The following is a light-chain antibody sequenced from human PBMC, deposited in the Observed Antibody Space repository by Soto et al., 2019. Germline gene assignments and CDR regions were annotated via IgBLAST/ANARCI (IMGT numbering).Light chain of an antibody. CDR2: AAS. CDR3: QRDNSWPPT. V-gene: IGKV3-15*01. J-gene: IGKJ3*01. Sequence: EIVMTQSPATLSVSPGERATLSCRASQSVSSDLAWYQQKPGQAPRLLIYAASSRATGIPARFSGSGSGTEFTLTISSLQSEDFAVYYCQRDNSWPPTFGPGTKVDI. CDR1: QSVSSD.